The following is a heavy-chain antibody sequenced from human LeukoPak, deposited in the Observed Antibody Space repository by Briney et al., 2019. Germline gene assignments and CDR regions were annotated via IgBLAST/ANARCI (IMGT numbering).Heavy chain of an antibody. Sequence: PGGSLRLSCAASGFTFSSYAMHWVRQAPGKGLEWVAVISYDGSNKYYADSVKGRFTISRDNSKNTLYLQMNSLRAEDTAVYYCARDTSGYHSYFEYWGRGTLVTVSS. V-gene: IGHV3-30*04. CDR2: ISYDGSNK. CDR1: GFTFSSYA. D-gene: IGHD3-22*01. J-gene: IGHJ4*02. CDR3: ARDTSGYHSYFEY.